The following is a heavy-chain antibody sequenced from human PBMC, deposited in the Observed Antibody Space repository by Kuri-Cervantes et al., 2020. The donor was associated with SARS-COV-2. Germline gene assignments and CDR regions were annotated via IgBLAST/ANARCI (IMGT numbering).Heavy chain of an antibody. J-gene: IGHJ4*02. Sequence: ASVKVSCKASGYTFTSYDINWVRQATGQGLGWMGWMNPNSGNTGYAQKFQGRVTMTRNTSISTAYMELSSLRSEDTAVYYCARGLRGYCSSTTCPGDYWGQGTLVTVSS. D-gene: IGHD2-2*01. CDR3: ARGLRGYCSSTTCPGDY. CDR2: MNPNSGNT. V-gene: IGHV1-8*01. CDR1: GYTFTSYD.